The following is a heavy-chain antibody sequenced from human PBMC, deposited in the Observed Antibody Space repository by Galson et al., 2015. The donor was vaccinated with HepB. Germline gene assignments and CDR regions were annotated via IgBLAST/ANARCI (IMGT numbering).Heavy chain of an antibody. J-gene: IGHJ3*02. Sequence: SLRLSCAASGFTFSSYSMSWVRQAPGKGLEWVSYISSSSSSIYYADSAKGRFTISRDNAKNSLYLQMNSLRAEDTAVYYCARGDVAWLRPRAAFDIWGQGTMVTVSS. D-gene: IGHD5-12*01. CDR3: ARGDVAWLRPRAAFDI. CDR2: ISSSSSSI. CDR1: GFTFSSYS. V-gene: IGHV3-48*04.